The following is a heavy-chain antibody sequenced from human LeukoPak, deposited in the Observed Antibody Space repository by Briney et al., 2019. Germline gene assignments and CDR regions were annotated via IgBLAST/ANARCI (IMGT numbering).Heavy chain of an antibody. CDR2: INHTGTT. CDR1: GGSFNTYY. Sequence: SETLSLTCAVYGGSFNTYYWNWIRQSPGKGLEWIGEINHTGTTNYNPSLKSRFTISVDTSKNQFSLKLSSVTAADTAVYYCARHEYSSSWSPPGYFDVWGRGTLITVSS. D-gene: IGHD6-13*01. CDR3: ARHEYSSSWSPPGYFDV. J-gene: IGHJ2*01. V-gene: IGHV4-34*01.